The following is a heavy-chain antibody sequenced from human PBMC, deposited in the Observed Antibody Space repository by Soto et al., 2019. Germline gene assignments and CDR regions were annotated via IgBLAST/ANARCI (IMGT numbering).Heavy chain of an antibody. Sequence: VQLQQWGAGLLKPSETLSLTCAVYGGSFSGYYWCWIRQTPGKGLEWIGEINHNGGSNYDPSLNARVSISLDTSKNQFTLRLTSVTAADTAVYYCARGTWDLRFDPWGQGTPVTVSS. CDR2: INHNGGS. CDR1: GGSFSGYY. D-gene: IGHD1-26*01. CDR3: ARGTWDLRFDP. V-gene: IGHV4-34*01. J-gene: IGHJ5*02.